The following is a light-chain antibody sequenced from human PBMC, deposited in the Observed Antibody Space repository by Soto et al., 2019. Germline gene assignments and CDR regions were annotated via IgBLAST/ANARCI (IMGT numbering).Light chain of an antibody. J-gene: IGKJ1*01. CDR1: QSVSSN. V-gene: IGKV3-15*01. CDR2: GAS. Sequence: EIVMTQSPATLSVSPGERATLSCRASQSVSSNLVWYQQKPGQAPRLLIYGASTRATGIPARFSGSGSGTEFTLTISSLQSEDSAVYYCQQYNNWPPLTFGQGTKVEIK. CDR3: QQYNNWPPLT.